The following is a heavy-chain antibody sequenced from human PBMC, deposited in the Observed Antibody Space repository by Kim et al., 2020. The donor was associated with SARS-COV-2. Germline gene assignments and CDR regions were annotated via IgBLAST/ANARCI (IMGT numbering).Heavy chain of an antibody. CDR1: GFTFHDHA. Sequence: GGSLRLSCVASGFTFHDHAMHWVRQAPGKGLEWVSAIFWDRGGAGYADSVRGRFTISRDTAANSVYLQMNSLRTEDTALYYCVKDILPGVADVWGQGTTV. CDR2: IFWDRGGA. J-gene: IGHJ6*02. V-gene: IGHV3-9*01. CDR3: VKDILPGVADV.